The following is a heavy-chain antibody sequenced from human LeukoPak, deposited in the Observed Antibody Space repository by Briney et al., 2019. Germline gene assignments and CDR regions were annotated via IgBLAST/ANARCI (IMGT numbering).Heavy chain of an antibody. CDR2: FSISGSP. D-gene: IGHD3-10*01. V-gene: IGHV4-61*02. CDR3: ARERIREIPSLDF. CDR1: GASISSTFYS. Sequence: SDTLSLTCTVSGASISSTFYSWTWIRQPAGQGLEFIGRFSISGSPNYNPSLKSRVNISMDTSKNQFSLRLTSVTAADTAIYFCARERIREIPSLDFWGQGTLVTVSS. J-gene: IGHJ4*02.